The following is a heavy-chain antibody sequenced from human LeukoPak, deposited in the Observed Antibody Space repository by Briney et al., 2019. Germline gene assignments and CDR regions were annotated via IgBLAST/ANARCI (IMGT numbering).Heavy chain of an antibody. Sequence: SQTLSHTCTVSGGSISSGSYYWSWIRQPAGKGLEWIGRIYTSGSTNYNPSLKSRVTISVDTSKNQFSLKLSSVTAADTAVYYCARDIRRHLVNYMDVWGKGTTVTVSS. CDR2: IYTSGST. D-gene: IGHD6-6*01. CDR1: GGSISSGSYY. V-gene: IGHV4-61*02. CDR3: ARDIRRHLVNYMDV. J-gene: IGHJ6*03.